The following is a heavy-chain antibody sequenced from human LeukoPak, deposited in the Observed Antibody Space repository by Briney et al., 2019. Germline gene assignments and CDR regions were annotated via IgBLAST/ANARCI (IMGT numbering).Heavy chain of an antibody. Sequence: PGGSLRLSCAASGFTFSSYAMSWVRQAPGKGLEWVSAISGSGGSTYYADSVKGRFTISGDNSKNTLYLQMNSLRAEDTAVYYCAKDLTGLYGDYGDYWGQGTLVTVSS. V-gene: IGHV3-23*01. CDR2: ISGSGGST. CDR3: AKDLTGLYGDYGDY. CDR1: GFTFSSYA. J-gene: IGHJ4*02. D-gene: IGHD4-17*01.